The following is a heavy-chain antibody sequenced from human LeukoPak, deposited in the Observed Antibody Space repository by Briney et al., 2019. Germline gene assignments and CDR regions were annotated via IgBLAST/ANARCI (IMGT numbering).Heavy chain of an antibody. CDR1: GFTFDDYA. V-gene: IGHV3-9*01. CDR2: ISWNSGST. D-gene: IGHD2-15*01. Sequence: GGSLRLSCAASGFTFDDYAMHWVRQAPGKGLEWVSGISWNSGSTGYADSVKGRFTISRDNAKNSLYLQMNSLRAEDTALYYCAKSLMVVAATCFDYWGQGTLVTVSS. J-gene: IGHJ4*02. CDR3: AKSLMVVAATCFDY.